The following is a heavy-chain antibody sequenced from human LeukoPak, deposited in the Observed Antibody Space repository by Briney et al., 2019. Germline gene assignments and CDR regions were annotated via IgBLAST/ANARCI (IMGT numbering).Heavy chain of an antibody. J-gene: IGHJ4*02. Sequence: GGSLRLSCATSGFTFSSYAMSWVRQAPGKGLEWVSAISGSGGSTYYADSVKGRFTISRDNSKNTLNLQMNSLRAEDTAVYYCARETPRRGETRDGYRWGQGTLVTVSS. D-gene: IGHD5-24*01. CDR1: GFTFSSYA. V-gene: IGHV3-23*01. CDR2: ISGSGGST. CDR3: ARETPRRGETRDGYR.